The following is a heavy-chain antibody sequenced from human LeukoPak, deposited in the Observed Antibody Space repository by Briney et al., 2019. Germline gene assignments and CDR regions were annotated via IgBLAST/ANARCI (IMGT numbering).Heavy chain of an antibody. V-gene: IGHV3-72*01. J-gene: IGHJ5*02. CDR2: TRNKANSYTT. D-gene: IGHD3-10*01. Sequence: GGSLRLSCAASGFTFSDHCMDWVRRAPGKGLEWVGRTRNKANSYTTEYAASVKGRFTISRDDSKNSLYLQMNSLKTEDTAVYYCARESGVNYYNWFDPWGQGTLVTVSS. CDR1: GFTFSDHC. CDR3: ARESGVNYYNWFDP.